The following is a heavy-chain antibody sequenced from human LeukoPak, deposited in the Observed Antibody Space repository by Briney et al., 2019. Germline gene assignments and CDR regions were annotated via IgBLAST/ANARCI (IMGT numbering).Heavy chain of an antibody. V-gene: IGHV4-59*11. D-gene: IGHD3-10*01. Sequence: SETLSLTCTVSGGSISNHYWSWIRQPPGKGLEWIGYIYYSGSTNYNPSLKSRVTISRDTSKNHFSLNLGSVTAADTAVYYCARALSGRNHWFDPWGQGTLVTVSS. J-gene: IGHJ5*02. CDR1: GGSISNHY. CDR2: IYYSGST. CDR3: ARALSGRNHWFDP.